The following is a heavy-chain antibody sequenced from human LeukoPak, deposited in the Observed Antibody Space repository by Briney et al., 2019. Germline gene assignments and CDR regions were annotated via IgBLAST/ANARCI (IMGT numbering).Heavy chain of an antibody. Sequence: GASVKVSCKASGYTFTDYYMHWVRQAPGQGLEWMGWINPNSGGTNYAQKFQGRVTMTRDTSISTAYMELSRLRSDDTAVYYCMVRGVYYYYYMDVWGKGTTVTVSS. CDR1: GYTFTDYY. V-gene: IGHV1-2*02. CDR2: INPNSGGT. J-gene: IGHJ6*03. CDR3: MVRGVYYYYYMDV. D-gene: IGHD3-10*01.